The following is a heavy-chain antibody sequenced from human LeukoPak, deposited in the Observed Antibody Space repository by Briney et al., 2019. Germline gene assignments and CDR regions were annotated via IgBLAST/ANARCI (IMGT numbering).Heavy chain of an antibody. CDR3: VRFRGYSGYDSLYYYYGMDV. CDR1: GGSISSGDYY. V-gene: IGHV4-39*07. D-gene: IGHD5-12*01. J-gene: IGHJ6*02. Sequence: PSETLSLTCTVSGGSISSGDYYWSWIRQPPGKGLEWIGEINHSGSTNYNPSLKSRVTISVDTSKNQFSLKLSSVTAADTAVYYCVRFRGYSGYDSLYYYYGMDVWGQGTTVTVSS. CDR2: INHSGST.